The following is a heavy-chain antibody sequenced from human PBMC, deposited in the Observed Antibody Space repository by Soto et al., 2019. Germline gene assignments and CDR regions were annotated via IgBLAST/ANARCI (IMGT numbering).Heavy chain of an antibody. CDR3: ARYIRGPTVYYFDF. Sequence: PGGSLRLSCAASGFTFSSYAMTWVRQAPGKGLEWVSIVSYNGGDTYYADSVKCRFTISRDNSKDTVDLQMNGLRAEDTAVYYCARYIRGPTVYYFDFWGPGVLVTVSS. D-gene: IGHD1-1*01. J-gene: IGHJ4*02. CDR2: VSYNGGDT. CDR1: GFTFSSYA. V-gene: IGHV3-23*01.